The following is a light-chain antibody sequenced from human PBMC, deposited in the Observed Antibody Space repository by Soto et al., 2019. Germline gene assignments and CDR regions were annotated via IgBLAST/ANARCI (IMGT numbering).Light chain of an antibody. CDR1: QSISSSY. CDR2: AAS. CDR3: QQSHNTPWT. J-gene: IGKJ1*01. V-gene: IGKV1-39*01. Sequence: DIQMTQSPSSLSASVGDRVTITCRASQSISSSYLNWYQQKAGNAPKFLIYAASNLQSGVPSRFSGSGSGTDFTLTTSSLQPEDFETYYCQQSHNTPWTFGQGTKVEIK.